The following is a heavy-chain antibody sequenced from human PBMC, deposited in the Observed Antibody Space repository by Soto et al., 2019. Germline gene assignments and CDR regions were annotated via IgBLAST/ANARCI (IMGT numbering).Heavy chain of an antibody. CDR1: GFTFDDYA. J-gene: IGHJ4*02. CDR3: AKGSSWSFIGDLDY. D-gene: IGHD6-13*01. CDR2: ISWNSGNT. V-gene: IGHV3-9*01. Sequence: GGSLRLSCAASGFTFDDYAMHWVRQAPGKGLEWVSGISWNSGNTGYADSVKGRFTISRDNAKNSLYLQMNSLRAEDTALYYCAKGSSWSFIGDLDYCGQGTLVTVSS.